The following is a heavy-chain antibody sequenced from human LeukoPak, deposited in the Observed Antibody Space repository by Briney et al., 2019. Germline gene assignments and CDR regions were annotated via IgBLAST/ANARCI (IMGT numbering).Heavy chain of an antibody. D-gene: IGHD6-19*01. V-gene: IGHV4-59*02. CDR2: ISYSGST. CDR1: GGSVSSYY. Sequence: SETLSLTCSVSGGSVSSYYWNWIRQPPGKGLEWIGYISYSGSTNHNPSLKSRLTMSMDTSKNQFSLILSSVTAADTAFYYCARFTVSGHYYFVSWGQGTLVTVSS. J-gene: IGHJ4*02. CDR3: ARFTVSGHYYFVS.